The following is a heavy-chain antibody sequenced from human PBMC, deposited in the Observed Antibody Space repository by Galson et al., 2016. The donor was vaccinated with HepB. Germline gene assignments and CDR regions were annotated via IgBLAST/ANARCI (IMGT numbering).Heavy chain of an antibody. CDR1: DFTFSTYS. Sequence: SLRLSCAASDFTFSTYSMNWVRQAPGKGLEWVSAISSSSSSIFYADSVKGRFTISRDISKNTLYLQMDSLRGEDTAVYYCAKDSSEYTNSYYFFDYWGQGTLVTVSS. CDR3: AKDSSEYTNSYYFFDY. V-gene: IGHV3-21*01. J-gene: IGHJ4*02. D-gene: IGHD1-26*01. CDR2: ISSSSSSI.